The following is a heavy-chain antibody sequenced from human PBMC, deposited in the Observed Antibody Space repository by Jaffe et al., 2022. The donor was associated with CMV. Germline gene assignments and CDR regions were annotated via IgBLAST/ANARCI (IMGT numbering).Heavy chain of an antibody. V-gene: IGHV4-4*07. CDR2: IYTSGST. D-gene: IGHD6-19*01. J-gene: IGHJ6*02. Sequence: QVQLQESGPGLVKPSETLSLTCTVSGGSISSYYWSWIRQPAGKGLEWIGRIYTSGSTNYNPSLKSRVTMSVDTSKNQFSLKLSSVTAADTAVYYCARDIAVAGTVYYYGMDVWGQGTTVTVSS. CDR3: ARDIAVAGTVYYYGMDV. CDR1: GGSISSYY.